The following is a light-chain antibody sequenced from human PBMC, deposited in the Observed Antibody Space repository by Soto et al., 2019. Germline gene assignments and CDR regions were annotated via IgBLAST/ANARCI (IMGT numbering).Light chain of an antibody. Sequence: DIQMTKSPSTVSASLGDRVTITCRASQSISYRLAWYQQKPGKAPSVLIYDVSNLESGVPSRFSGSGSGTEFTLTISSLQPDDFATYYCQQYNSYSWTFGQGTKVDIK. J-gene: IGKJ1*01. CDR3: QQYNSYSWT. CDR1: QSISYR. CDR2: DVS. V-gene: IGKV1-5*01.